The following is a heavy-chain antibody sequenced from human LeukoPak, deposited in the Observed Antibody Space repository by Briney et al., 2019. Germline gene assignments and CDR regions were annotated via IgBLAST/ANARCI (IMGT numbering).Heavy chain of an antibody. V-gene: IGHV3-74*01. CDR1: GFSFSGHW. Sequence: GGSLRLSCTASGFSFSGHWMHWARQLPGKGLVWVSRISPTGSTTSYAHSVKGRFTVSRDNAKNTLYLQVNNLRAEDTAVYYCARGPNSNWSGLDFWGQGTLLTVSS. J-gene: IGHJ4*02. CDR2: ISPTGSTT. CDR3: ARGPNSNWSGLDF. D-gene: IGHD6-6*01.